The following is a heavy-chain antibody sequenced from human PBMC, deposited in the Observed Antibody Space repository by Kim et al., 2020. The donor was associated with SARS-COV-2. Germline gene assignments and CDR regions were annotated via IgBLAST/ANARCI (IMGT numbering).Heavy chain of an antibody. V-gene: IGHV4-31*03. CDR1: GGSISSGGYY. D-gene: IGHD3-10*01. CDR2: IYYSGST. J-gene: IGHJ5*02. CDR3: ARVPSHDIWFSPSGGTWFDP. Sequence: SETLSLTCTVSGGSISSGGYYWSWIRQHPGKGLEWIGYIYYSGSTYYNPSLKSRVTISVDTSKNQFSLKLSSVTAADTAVYYCARVPSHDIWFSPSGGTWFDPWGQGTLVTVSS.